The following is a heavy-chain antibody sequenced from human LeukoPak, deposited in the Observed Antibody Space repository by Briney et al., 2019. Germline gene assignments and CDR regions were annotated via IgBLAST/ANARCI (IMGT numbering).Heavy chain of an antibody. CDR1: GYTFTSYD. J-gene: IGHJ6*03. D-gene: IGHD6-13*01. CDR2: MNPNSGNT. Sequence: GASVKVSCKASGYTFTSYDINWVRQATGQGLEWMGWMNPNSGNTGYAQKFQGRVTMTRNTSISTAYMELSSLRSEDTAVYYCARDSSSWYYYYYYMDVWGKGTTVTISS. CDR3: ARDSSSWYYYYYYMDV. V-gene: IGHV1-8*01.